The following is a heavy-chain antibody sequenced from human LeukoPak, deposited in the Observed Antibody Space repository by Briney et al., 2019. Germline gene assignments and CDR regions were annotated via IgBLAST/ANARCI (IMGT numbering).Heavy chain of an antibody. J-gene: IGHJ4*02. V-gene: IGHV4-59*12. CDR2: IYHSGST. CDR1: GGSISSYY. CDR3: ARGESFPLYYFDY. Sequence: SETLSLTCTVSGGSISSYYWSWIRQPPGKGLEWIGYIYHSGSTYYNPSLKSRVTISVDRSKNQFSLKLSSVTAADTAVYYCARGESFPLYYFDYWGQGTLVTVSS.